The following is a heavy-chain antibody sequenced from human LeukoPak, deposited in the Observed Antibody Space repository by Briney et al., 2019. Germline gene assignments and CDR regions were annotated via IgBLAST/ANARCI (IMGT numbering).Heavy chain of an antibody. J-gene: IGHJ4*02. Sequence: GGSLRLSCAASGFTFTRYWMSWVRQAPGKGLGWVANIKQDGSEKYYVDSVKGRFTISRDNAKNSLYLQMNSLRDEDTAVYYCASEHVAVPGENWGQGTLVTVSS. CDR3: ASEHVAVPGEN. CDR2: IKQDGSEK. D-gene: IGHD6-19*01. V-gene: IGHV3-7*01. CDR1: GFTFTRYW.